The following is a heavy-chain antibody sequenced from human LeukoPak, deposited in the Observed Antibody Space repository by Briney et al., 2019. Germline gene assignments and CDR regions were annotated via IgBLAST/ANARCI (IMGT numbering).Heavy chain of an antibody. J-gene: IGHJ4*02. Sequence: SETLSLTCTVSGGSISSYYWSWIRQPPGKGLEWIGYIYYSGSTNYNPSLKSRVTISVDTSKNQFSLKLSSVTAADTAVYYCARERLGAAAGNDYWGQGTLVTVSS. CDR2: IYYSGST. CDR3: ARERLGAAAGNDY. D-gene: IGHD6-13*01. CDR1: GGSISSYY. V-gene: IGHV4-59*01.